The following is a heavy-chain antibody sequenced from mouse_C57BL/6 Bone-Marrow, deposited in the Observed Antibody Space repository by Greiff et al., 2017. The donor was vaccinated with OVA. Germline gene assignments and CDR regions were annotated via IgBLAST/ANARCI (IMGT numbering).Heavy chain of an antibody. J-gene: IGHJ3*01. CDR2: ISNGGGST. CDR1: GFTFSDYY. CDR3: ARQPWFAY. Sequence: EVHLVESGGGLVQPGGSLKLSCAASGFTFSDYYMYWVRQTPEKRLEWVAYISNGGGSTYYPDTVKGRFTISRDNAKNTLYLQMSRLKSEDTAMYYCARQPWFAYWGQGTLVTVSA. V-gene: IGHV5-12*01.